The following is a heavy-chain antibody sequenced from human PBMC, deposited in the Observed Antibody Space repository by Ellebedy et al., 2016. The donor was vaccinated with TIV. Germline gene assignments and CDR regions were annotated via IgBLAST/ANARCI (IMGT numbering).Heavy chain of an antibody. V-gene: IGHV3-66*01. CDR3: AREDRRQSDFWSGYCSGLYYYGMDV. CDR1: GFPVFDNH. Sequence: GESLKISCVVSGFPVFDNHMSWVRQPPGKGLEWVSTIYTSGETYYADSVKDTVTISRDVSKNTLYLQLNSLRAEDTAVYYCAREDRRQSDFWSGYCSGLYYYGMDVWGQGTTVTVSS. D-gene: IGHD3-3*01. J-gene: IGHJ6*02. CDR2: IYTSGET.